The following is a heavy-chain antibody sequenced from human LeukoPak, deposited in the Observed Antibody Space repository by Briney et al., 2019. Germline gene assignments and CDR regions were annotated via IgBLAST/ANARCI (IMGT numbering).Heavy chain of an antibody. CDR1: GFTFSSYW. CDR3: AREVRFRAYFDL. V-gene: IGHV3-7*01. Sequence: GGSLRLSCAASGFTFSSYWMSWVRQAPGKGLEWVANIKQDGSEKYSVDSVKGRFTISGDNAKNSLYLQMNSLRAEDTAVYYCAREVRFRAYFDLWGRGTLVTVSS. J-gene: IGHJ2*01. D-gene: IGHD3-10*01. CDR2: IKQDGSEK.